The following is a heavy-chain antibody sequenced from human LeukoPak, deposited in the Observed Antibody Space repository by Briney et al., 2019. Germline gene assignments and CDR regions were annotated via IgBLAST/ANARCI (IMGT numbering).Heavy chain of an antibody. J-gene: IGHJ3*02. V-gene: IGHV4-31*03. CDR1: GGSISRGGYY. Sequence: PSETLSLTCTVSGGSISRGGYYWSWIRQHPGKGLEYIGYIYYSGSIYYNPSLKSRVTISLDPSKNQFSLKLRSVTAADTAVYYCARDRGYSYGCDAFDIWGQGTMVTVSS. CDR3: ARDRGYSYGCDAFDI. D-gene: IGHD5-18*01. CDR2: IYYSGSI.